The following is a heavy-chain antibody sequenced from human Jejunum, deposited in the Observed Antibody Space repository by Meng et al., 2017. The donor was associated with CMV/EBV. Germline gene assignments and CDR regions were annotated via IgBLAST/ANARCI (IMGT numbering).Heavy chain of an antibody. CDR2: INTNSGTP. V-gene: IGHV7-4-1*02. J-gene: IGHJ4*02. CDR3: ARRRYVGYGYYFDS. Sequence: QVQLVQSGADVKKPGASVKVSCKASGYTFTNFYIHWVRQAPGQGLEWMGWINTNSGTPTYAQGFTGRFVFSLDTSVTTAYMEITSLKAEDTAVYYCARRRYVGYGYYFDSWGQGTLVTVSS. CDR1: GYTFTNFY. D-gene: IGHD5-18*01.